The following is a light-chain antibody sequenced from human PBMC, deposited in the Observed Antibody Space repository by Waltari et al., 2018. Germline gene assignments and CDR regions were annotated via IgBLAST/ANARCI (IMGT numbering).Light chain of an antibody. CDR1: QGITNS. J-gene: IGKJ4*01. CDR2: AAS. V-gene: IGKV1-16*01. CDR3: QQLKSYPLT. Sequence: DIQMTQSPSSLSASVGERVTITCRAGQGITNSLAWFQKKPGEAHRSLIYAASTLQSGVPSRFSGSGSGTDFTLTISSLQPEDSSTYYCQQLKSYPLTFGGGTKVEI.